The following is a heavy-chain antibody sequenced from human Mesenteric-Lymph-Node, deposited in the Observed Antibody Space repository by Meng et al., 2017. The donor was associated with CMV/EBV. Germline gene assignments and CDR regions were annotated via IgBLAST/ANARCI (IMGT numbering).Heavy chain of an antibody. CDR2: ITSSSSNI. CDR3: ASYTWIQLSI. V-gene: IGHV3-21*01. CDR1: GFTFSDHW. Sequence: GESLKISCAASGFTFSDHWMSWVRQAPGKGLEWVSSITSSSSNIYYADSVKGRFTISRDNAKNSLYLQMNSLRAEDTAVYYCASYTWIQLSIWGPGTLVTVSS. J-gene: IGHJ4*02. D-gene: IGHD5-18*01.